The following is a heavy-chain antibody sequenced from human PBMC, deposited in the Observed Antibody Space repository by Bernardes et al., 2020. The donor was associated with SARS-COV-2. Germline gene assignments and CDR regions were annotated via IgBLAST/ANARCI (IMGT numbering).Heavy chain of an antibody. J-gene: IGHJ3*02. CDR2: ISSSSSYI. Sequence: GGSLRLSCAASGFTFSSYSMNWVRQAPGKGLEWVSSISSSSSYIYYADSVKGRFTISRDNAKNSLYLQMNSLRAEDTAVYYCARDSKGGYSYGNDAFDIWGQGTMVTVSS. CDR1: GFTFSSYS. D-gene: IGHD5-18*01. V-gene: IGHV3-21*01. CDR3: ARDSKGGYSYGNDAFDI.